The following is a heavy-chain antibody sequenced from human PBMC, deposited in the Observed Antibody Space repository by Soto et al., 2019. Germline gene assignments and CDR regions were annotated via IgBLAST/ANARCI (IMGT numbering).Heavy chain of an antibody. V-gene: IGHV4-59*01. J-gene: IGHJ3*02. CDR3: ARLTTVKTGAFDI. CDR1: GGSISSYY. CDR2: IYYSGST. D-gene: IGHD4-4*01. Sequence: TLSLTCTVSGGSISSYYWSWIRQPPGKGLEWIGYIYYSGSTNYNPSLMSRVTISVDTSKNQFSLKLSSVTAADTAVYYCARLTTVKTGAFDIWGQGTMVTVSS.